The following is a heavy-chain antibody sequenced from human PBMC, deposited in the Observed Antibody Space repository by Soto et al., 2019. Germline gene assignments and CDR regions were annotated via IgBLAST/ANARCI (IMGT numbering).Heavy chain of an antibody. Sequence: SVKVSCKASGGTFSSYAISWVRQAPGQGLEWMGGIIPIFGTANYAQKFQGRVTLTTDNSTSTAYMELSSLRSEDTAVYYCARGMSDGFGDVSWGQGTLVTVSS. CDR1: GGTFSSYA. CDR3: ARGMSDGFGDVS. CDR2: IIPIFGTA. J-gene: IGHJ5*02. V-gene: IGHV1-69*05. D-gene: IGHD3-10*01.